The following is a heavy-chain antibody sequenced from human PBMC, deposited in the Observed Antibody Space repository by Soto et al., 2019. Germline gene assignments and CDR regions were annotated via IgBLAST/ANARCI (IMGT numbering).Heavy chain of an antibody. CDR2: ISSNGVGT. V-gene: IGHV3-64*01. CDR1: GFTLSGYA. Sequence: GGFLRLSCAASGFTLSGYAMDSVRQAPGKGLEYVSGISSNGVGTYYANSVQGRFTISRDNSKNTVYLQMGSLRPEDMAVYYCARRARPDFYYMDVWGKGTTVTVSS. CDR3: ARRARPDFYYMDV. D-gene: IGHD6-6*01. J-gene: IGHJ6*03.